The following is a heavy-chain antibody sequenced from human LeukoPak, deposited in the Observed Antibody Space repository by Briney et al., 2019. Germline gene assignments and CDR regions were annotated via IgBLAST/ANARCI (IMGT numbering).Heavy chain of an antibody. CDR1: GYTFTGYY. Sequence: ASVKVSRKASGYTFTGYYMHWVRQAPGQGLEWMGWINPNSGGINYAQKFQGRVTMTRDTSISTAYMELSRLRSDDTAVYYCARGIQLWLPWLDYWGQGTLVTVSS. V-gene: IGHV1-2*02. D-gene: IGHD5-18*01. CDR2: INPNSGGI. CDR3: ARGIQLWLPWLDY. J-gene: IGHJ4*02.